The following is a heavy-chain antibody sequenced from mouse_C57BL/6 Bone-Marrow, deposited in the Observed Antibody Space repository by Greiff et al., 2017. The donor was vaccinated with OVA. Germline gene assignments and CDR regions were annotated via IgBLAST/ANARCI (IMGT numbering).Heavy chain of an antibody. J-gene: IGHJ1*03. Sequence: VQLQQSGAELVRPGTSVKMSCKASGYTFTNYWIGWAKQRPGHGLEWIGDIYPGGGYTNYNEKFKGKATLTADKSSSTAYMQFSSLTSEDSAIYYCARTLRMTWRSWYFDVWGTGTTVTVSS. D-gene: IGHD2-12*01. CDR1: GYTFTNYW. CDR2: IYPGGGYT. CDR3: ARTLRMTWRSWYFDV. V-gene: IGHV1-63*01.